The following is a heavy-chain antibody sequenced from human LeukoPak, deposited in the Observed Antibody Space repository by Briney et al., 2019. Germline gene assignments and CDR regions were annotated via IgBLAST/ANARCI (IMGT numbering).Heavy chain of an antibody. Sequence: SETLSLTCAVYGGSFSGYYWSWIRQPPGKGLEWIGEINHSGSTNYNPSLKSRVTISVDTSKNQFSLKLSSVTAADTAVYYCARVGHNCGGDCYSPWFDPWGQGTLVTVSS. CDR1: GGSFSGYY. D-gene: IGHD2-21*02. CDR2: INHSGST. J-gene: IGHJ5*02. CDR3: ARVGHNCGGDCYSPWFDP. V-gene: IGHV4-34*01.